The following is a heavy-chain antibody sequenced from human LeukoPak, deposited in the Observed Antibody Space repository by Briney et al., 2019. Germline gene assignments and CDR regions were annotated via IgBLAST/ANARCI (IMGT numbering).Heavy chain of an antibody. V-gene: IGHV4-59*01. Sequence: SETLSLTCTVSGGSISSYYWSWIRQPPGKGLEWIGYIYYSGSTNYNPSLKSRVTISVDTSKNQFSLKLSSVTAADTAVYYCAGLGVVITDDAFDIWGQGTMVTVSS. CDR1: GGSISSYY. CDR2: IYYSGST. D-gene: IGHD3-22*01. J-gene: IGHJ3*02. CDR3: AGLGVVITDDAFDI.